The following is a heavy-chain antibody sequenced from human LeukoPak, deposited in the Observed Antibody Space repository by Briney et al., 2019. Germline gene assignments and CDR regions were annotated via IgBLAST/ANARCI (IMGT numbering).Heavy chain of an antibody. D-gene: IGHD1-14*01. Sequence: PSETLSLTCAVYGGSFSGYYWSWIRQPPGKGLEWIGEINHSGSTNYNPSLKSRVTISVDTSKNQFSLKLSSVTAADTAVYYCASFGTATRPSGDYWGQGTLVTVSS. CDR1: GGSFSGYY. J-gene: IGHJ4*02. V-gene: IGHV4-34*01. CDR2: INHSGST. CDR3: ASFGTATRPSGDY.